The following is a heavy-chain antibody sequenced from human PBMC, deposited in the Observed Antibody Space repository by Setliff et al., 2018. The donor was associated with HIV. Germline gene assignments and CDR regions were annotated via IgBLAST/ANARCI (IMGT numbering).Heavy chain of an antibody. CDR1: GCSLTELS. CDR2: INPNSGGT. V-gene: IGHV1-2*02. J-gene: IGHJ6*03. Sequence: GASVKVSCKVSGCSLTELSIHWVRQAPGKGLEWMGWINPNSGGTNYAQKFQGRVTMTRDTSISTAYMELSRLRSDDTAVYYCARGDIIAVPAAIDMDVWGKGTTVTVSS. CDR3: ARGDIIAVPAAIDMDV. D-gene: IGHD2-2*01.